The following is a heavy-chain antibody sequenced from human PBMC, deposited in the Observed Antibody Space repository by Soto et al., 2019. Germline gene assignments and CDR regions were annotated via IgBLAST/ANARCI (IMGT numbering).Heavy chain of an antibody. CDR3: ARSKTTVVTHRGFDP. Sequence: SVKVSCKASGGTFSSYAISWVRQAPGQGLEWMGGIIPIFGTANYAQKFQGRVTITADESTSTAYMELSSLRSEDTAVYYCARSKTTVVTHRGFDPWGQGTLVTVSS. CDR1: GGTFSSYA. CDR2: IIPIFGTA. J-gene: IGHJ5*02. V-gene: IGHV1-69*13. D-gene: IGHD4-17*01.